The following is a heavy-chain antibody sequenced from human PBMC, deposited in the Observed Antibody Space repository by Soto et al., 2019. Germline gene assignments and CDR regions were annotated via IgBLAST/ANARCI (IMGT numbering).Heavy chain of an antibody. CDR1: GGSISSYY. D-gene: IGHD6-13*01. CDR3: ARAVLYSNPQAPPGFDP. CDR2: IYYSGST. V-gene: IGHV4-59*01. Sequence: PSETLSLTCTVSGGSISSYYVSWIRQPPGKGLEWIGYIYYSGSTNYNPSLKSRVTISVDTSKNQFSLKLRSLRSDDTAVYYCARAVLYSNPQAPPGFDPWGQGTLVTVSS. J-gene: IGHJ5*02.